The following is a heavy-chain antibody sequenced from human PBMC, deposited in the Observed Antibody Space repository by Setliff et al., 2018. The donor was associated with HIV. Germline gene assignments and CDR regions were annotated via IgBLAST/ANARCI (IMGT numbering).Heavy chain of an antibody. CDR2: ISSSSSTI. CDR3: AKDRNMYSSSSRYHYYYYMDV. V-gene: IGHV3-23*01. D-gene: IGHD6-6*01. J-gene: IGHJ6*03. Sequence: GSLRLSCAASGFTFSNYAMSWVRQAPGKGLEWVSYISSSSSTIYYADSVKGRFTISRDNSKNTLYLQMNSLRAEDTAVYYCAKDRNMYSSSSRYHYYYYMDVWGKGTTVTVS. CDR1: GFTFSNYA.